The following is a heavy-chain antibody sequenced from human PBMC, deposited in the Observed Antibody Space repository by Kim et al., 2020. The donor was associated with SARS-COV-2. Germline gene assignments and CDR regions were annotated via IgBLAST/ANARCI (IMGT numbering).Heavy chain of an antibody. J-gene: IGHJ5*02. V-gene: IGHV4-34*01. D-gene: IGHD3-10*01. Sequence: RVTISVDTSKNQFSLKLSSVTAADTAVYYCARVKKRITMVRGGKANWFDPWGQGTLVTVSS. CDR3: ARVKKRITMVRGGKANWFDP.